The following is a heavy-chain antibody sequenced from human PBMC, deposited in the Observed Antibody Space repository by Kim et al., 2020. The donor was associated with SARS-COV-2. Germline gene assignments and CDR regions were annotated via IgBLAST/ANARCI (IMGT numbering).Heavy chain of an antibody. CDR2: IKSKTDGGTT. CDR3: TTEYSSSWSSYYFDY. V-gene: IGHV3-15*01. J-gene: IGHJ4*02. CDR1: GFTFSNAW. Sequence: GGSLRLSCAASGFTFSNAWMSWVRQAPGKGLEWVVRIKSKTDGGTTDYAAPVKGRFTISRDDSKNTLYLQMNSLKTEDTAVYYRTTEYSSSWSSYYFDYWGQGTLVTVSS. D-gene: IGHD6-13*01.